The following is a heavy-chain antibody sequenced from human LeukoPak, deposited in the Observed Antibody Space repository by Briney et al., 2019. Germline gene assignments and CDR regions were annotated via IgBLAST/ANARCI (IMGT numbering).Heavy chain of an antibody. CDR3: ARVGQYCSSSSCFDY. Sequence: GASVKVSCKASGYTFTSYGVSWVRQAPGQGLEWMGWISAYNGNTDYPQKLQGRVTMTTDTSTSTAYMELRSLRSDDTAVYYCARVGQYCSSSSCFDYWGQGTLVTVSS. V-gene: IGHV1-18*01. D-gene: IGHD2-2*01. CDR1: GYTFTSYG. CDR2: ISAYNGNT. J-gene: IGHJ4*02.